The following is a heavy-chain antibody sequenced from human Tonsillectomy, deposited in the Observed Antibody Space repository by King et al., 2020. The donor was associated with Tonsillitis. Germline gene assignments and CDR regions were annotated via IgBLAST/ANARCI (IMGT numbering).Heavy chain of an antibody. Sequence: QLVQSGAEVKKPGESLTISCKGSGYSFTTHWIGWVRQMPGKDLDYMGIVYPGDSDLGYNPSFQGQVTISADKSISTAYLQWSSLQASDTGMYYCARALSPRDNAFQIWGQGTMITVSS. J-gene: IGHJ3*02. D-gene: IGHD5-24*01. CDR3: ARALSPRDNAFQI. V-gene: IGHV5-51*01. CDR1: GYSFTTHW. CDR2: VYPGDSDL.